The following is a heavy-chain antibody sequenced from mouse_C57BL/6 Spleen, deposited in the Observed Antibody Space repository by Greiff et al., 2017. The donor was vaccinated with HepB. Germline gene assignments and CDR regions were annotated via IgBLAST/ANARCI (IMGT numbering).Heavy chain of an antibody. J-gene: IGHJ1*03. Sequence: DVKLVESGGGLVKPGGSLKLSCAASGFTFSSYTMSWVRQTPEKRLEWVATISGGGGNTYYPDSVKGRFTISRDNAMNTLYLHMSSLRSEDTALYYCARQSTTVVAAYWYFDVWGTGTTVTVSS. CDR2: ISGGGGNT. CDR1: GFTFSSYT. D-gene: IGHD1-1*01. CDR3: ARQSTTVVAAYWYFDV. V-gene: IGHV5-9*01.